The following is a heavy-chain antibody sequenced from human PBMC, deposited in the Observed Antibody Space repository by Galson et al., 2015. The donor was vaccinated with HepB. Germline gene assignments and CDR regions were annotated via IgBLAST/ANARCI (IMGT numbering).Heavy chain of an antibody. CDR2: MNPKSTNT. Sequence: SVKVSCKASGGTFSSYGISWVRQAPGQGLEWMGWMNPKSTNTGYARKFQSRVTMTGDTSMDTAYMELSSLTSEDTAVYYCARAVRNQLLSEYWGQGTLVTVSS. CDR3: ARAVRNQLLSEY. V-gene: IGHV1-8*02. CDR1: GGTFSSYG. D-gene: IGHD1-26*01. J-gene: IGHJ4*02.